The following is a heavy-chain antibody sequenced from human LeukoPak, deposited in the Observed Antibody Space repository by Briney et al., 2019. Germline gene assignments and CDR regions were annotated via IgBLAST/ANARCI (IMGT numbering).Heavy chain of an antibody. J-gene: IGHJ4*02. D-gene: IGHD3-10*01. CDR3: AKDKEYYYGSGRYYYFDS. CDR2: ISGSGGST. Sequence: PGGSLRLSCAASGFTFSSYAMNWVRQAPGKGLEWVSGISGSGGSTYYADSVKGRFTISRDNSKNTLYLQMNSLRAEDTAIYYCAKDKEYYYGSGRYYYFDSWGQGTLVTVSS. V-gene: IGHV3-23*01. CDR1: GFTFSSYA.